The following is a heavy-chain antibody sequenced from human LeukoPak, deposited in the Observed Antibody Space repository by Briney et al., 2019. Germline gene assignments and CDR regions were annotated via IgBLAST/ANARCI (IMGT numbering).Heavy chain of an antibody. CDR3: ARGVVWEGDDDSSVY. V-gene: IGHV3-11*01. D-gene: IGHD3-22*01. J-gene: IGHJ4*02. CDR2: ICSSGSTI. Sequence: TGGSLILSCAASGFTFTDYYMSWIRQAPGKELEWVSYICSSGSTIYYADSVKGRFTISRDNAKNSLHLQMNSLRAEDTAVYYCARGVVWEGDDDSSVYWGQGTLVTVSS. CDR1: GFTFTDYY.